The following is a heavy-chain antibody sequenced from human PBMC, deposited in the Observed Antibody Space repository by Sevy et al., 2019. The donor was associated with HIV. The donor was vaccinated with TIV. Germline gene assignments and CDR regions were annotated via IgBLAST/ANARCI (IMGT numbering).Heavy chain of an antibody. CDR3: ATHAGLAAASRVFDY. D-gene: IGHD6-13*01. J-gene: IGHJ4*02. CDR2: TRNKADSYTT. V-gene: IGHV3-72*01. Sequence: GESLKISCAASGFTFSDHYMEWVRQAPGKGLEWVGRTRNKADSYTTEYAASVKGRFTISRDDSKNSLYLQMNSLKTEDTAVYYCATHAGLAAASRVFDYWGQGTLVTVSS. CDR1: GFTFSDHY.